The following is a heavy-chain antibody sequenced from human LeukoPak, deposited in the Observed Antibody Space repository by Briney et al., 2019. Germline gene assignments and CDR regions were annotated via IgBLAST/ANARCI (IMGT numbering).Heavy chain of an antibody. D-gene: IGHD3-22*01. CDR3: ARGSYYDSSGYYYALFDY. J-gene: IGHJ4*02. CDR1: GFTFSSYE. Sequence: PGGSLRLSCAASGFTFSSYEMNWVRQAPGKGLEWVSYISSSGSTIYYADSVKGRFTISRDNARNSLYLQMNSLRAEDTAVYYCARGSYYDSSGYYYALFDYWGQGTLVTVSS. CDR2: ISSSGSTI. V-gene: IGHV3-48*03.